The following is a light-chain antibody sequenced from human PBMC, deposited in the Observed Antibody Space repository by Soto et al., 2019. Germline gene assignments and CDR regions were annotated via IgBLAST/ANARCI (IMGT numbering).Light chain of an antibody. Sequence: DIQMTQSPSSLSASVGDRVTITCRASQSISSSLNWYQQKPGKAPDLLIYAASNLQSGVPSRFSGSGSGTDFTLTISSLQPEDFATYYCQQSYSSPQMYTFGQGTSWRSN. CDR1: QSISSS. J-gene: IGKJ2*01. CDR2: AAS. CDR3: QQSYSSPQMYT. V-gene: IGKV1-39*01.